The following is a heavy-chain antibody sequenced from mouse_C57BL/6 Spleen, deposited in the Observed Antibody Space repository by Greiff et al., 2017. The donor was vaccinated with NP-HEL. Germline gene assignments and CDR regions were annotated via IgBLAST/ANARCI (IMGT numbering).Heavy chain of an antibody. CDR3: ARHEESSITTVVAGDYFDY. CDR2: FYPGSGSI. D-gene: IGHD1-1*01. CDR1: GYTFTEYT. V-gene: IGHV1-62-2*01. Sequence: QVQLQQSGAELVKPGASVKLSCKASGYTFTEYTIHWVKQRSGQGLEWIGWFYPGSGSIKYNEKFKDKATLTADKSSSTVYMELSRLTSEDSAVYFCARHEESSITTVVAGDYFDYWGQGTTLTVSS. J-gene: IGHJ2*01.